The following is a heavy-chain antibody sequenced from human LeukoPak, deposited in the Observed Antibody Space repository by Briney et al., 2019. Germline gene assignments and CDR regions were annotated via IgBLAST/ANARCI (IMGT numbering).Heavy chain of an antibody. CDR1: GFTFSRFS. V-gene: IGHV3-48*04. CDR2: ITFSSDTI. J-gene: IGHJ6*03. Sequence: GGSLRLSCAGSGFTFSRFSMNWVHQAPGKGLEWISYITFSSDTIYYTDSVKGRFTTSRDNAKNSLYLQMSSLRAEDTAVYYCARVPVDFWSGSDDYFYYMDVWGKGTTVTVSS. CDR3: ARVPVDFWSGSDDYFYYMDV. D-gene: IGHD3-3*01.